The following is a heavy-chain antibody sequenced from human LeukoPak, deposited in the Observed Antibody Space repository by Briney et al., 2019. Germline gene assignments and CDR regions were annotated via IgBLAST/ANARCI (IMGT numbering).Heavy chain of an antibody. CDR1: GDSINSLDL. Sequence: SGTLSLTCTVSGDSINSLDLWSWVRQPPGKGLEWIGEMYLSGTTHSNPSVKSRVTISIDKSKNQFFLNLSSVTAADTAVHYCAGLVGRYSSGLYYYYFDYWGQGTLVTVSS. J-gene: IGHJ4*02. D-gene: IGHD3-22*01. CDR2: MYLSGTT. CDR3: AGLVGRYSSGLYYYYFDY. V-gene: IGHV4-4*02.